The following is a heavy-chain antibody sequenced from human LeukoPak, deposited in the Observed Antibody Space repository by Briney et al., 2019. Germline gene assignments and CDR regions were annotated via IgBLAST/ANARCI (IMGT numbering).Heavy chain of an antibody. V-gene: IGHV1-2*02. CDR1: GYTFTGYY. J-gene: IGHJ4*02. CDR3: AVPPHCSSTSCYNGLDY. D-gene: IGHD2-2*02. CDR2: INPNSGGT. Sequence: ASVKVSCKASGYTFTGYYMHWVRQAPGQGLEWMGWINPNSGGTNYAQKFQGRVTMTRDTSISTAYMELSRLRSDDTAVYYCAVPPHCSSTSCYNGLDYWGQGTLVTVSS.